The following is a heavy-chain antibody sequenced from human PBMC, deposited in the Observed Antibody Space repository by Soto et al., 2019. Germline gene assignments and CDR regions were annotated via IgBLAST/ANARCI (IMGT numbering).Heavy chain of an antibody. J-gene: IGHJ4*02. Sequence: GGSLRLSCAASGFTFSSYSMNWVRQAPGKGLEWVSYISSSSRTIYCADSVKGRFTISRDNAKNSLYLQMNSLRAEDTAVYYCAKDHVRPRELAYFDYWGQGTLVTVSS. CDR1: GFTFSSYS. CDR2: ISSSSRTI. D-gene: IGHD1-26*01. V-gene: IGHV3-48*01. CDR3: AKDHVRPRELAYFDY.